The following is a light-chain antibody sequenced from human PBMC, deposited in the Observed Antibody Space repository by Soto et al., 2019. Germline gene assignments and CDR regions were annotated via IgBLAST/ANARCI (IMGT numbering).Light chain of an antibody. CDR1: QSVSSSY. V-gene: IGKV3D-20*02. CDR2: DAS. CDR3: QQRSNWPPT. J-gene: IGKJ1*01. Sequence: EIVLTQSPATLSLSPVERATLSCGASQSVSSSYLAWYQQKPGQAPRLLIYDASNRATGISARFSGSGSGTDFTLTISSLEPEDFAVYYCQQRSNWPPTFGQGTKVDIK.